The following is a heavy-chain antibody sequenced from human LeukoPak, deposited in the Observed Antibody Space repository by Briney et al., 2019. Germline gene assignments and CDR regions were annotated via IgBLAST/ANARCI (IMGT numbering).Heavy chain of an antibody. CDR3: ARGIVVPGIDY. V-gene: IGHV3-7*01. Sequence: GSLRLSCAASRFTFNTYWMNWVRQAPGKGLEWVANIKQDGSEKYYVDSVKGRFVVSRDNAKSSLYLQMNSLGAEDTAVYYCARGIVVPGIDYWGQGTLVTVSS. CDR2: IKQDGSEK. D-gene: IGHD2-15*01. CDR1: RFTFNTYW. J-gene: IGHJ4*02.